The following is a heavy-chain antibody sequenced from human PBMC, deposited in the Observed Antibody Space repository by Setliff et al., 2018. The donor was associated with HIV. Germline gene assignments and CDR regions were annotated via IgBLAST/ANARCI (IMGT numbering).Heavy chain of an antibody. D-gene: IGHD7-27*01. V-gene: IGHV1-18*01. CDR3: ARIPTGGAFDI. J-gene: IGHJ3*02. CDR1: GYNFTNYG. Sequence: GASVKVSCKASGYNFTNYGIGWVRQAPGQGLEYLGWIGTYSGNTDYAQSVQGRVTMTRDTSTGTVYMDLRSLRSDDTAMYYCARIPTGGAFDIWGQGTVVTVSS. CDR2: IGTYSGNT.